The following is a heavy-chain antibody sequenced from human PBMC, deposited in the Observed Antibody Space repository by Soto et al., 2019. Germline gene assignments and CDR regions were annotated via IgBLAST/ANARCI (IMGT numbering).Heavy chain of an antibody. J-gene: IGHJ5*02. Sequence: PGGSLRLSCAASGFTFSAYGMHWVRQAPGKGLEWVAVIWYDGTNKYYADSVKGRFTISRDDSKNTLYLQMNSLRAEDTAVYYCARSPRVVVPAAIGRFDPWGQGTLVTVSS. D-gene: IGHD2-2*01. CDR1: GFTFSAYG. V-gene: IGHV3-33*01. CDR2: IWYDGTNK. CDR3: ARSPRVVVPAAIGRFDP.